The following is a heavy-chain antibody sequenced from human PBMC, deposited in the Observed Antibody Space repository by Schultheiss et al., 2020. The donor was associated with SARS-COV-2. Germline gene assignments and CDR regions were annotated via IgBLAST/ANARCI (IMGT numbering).Heavy chain of an antibody. J-gene: IGHJ4*02. CDR1: GFTFSNYA. D-gene: IGHD2-2*01. Sequence: GESLKISCAASGFTFSNYAMSWVRQPPGKGPEWVSGTSATGGSTYYADSVKGRFTISRDNSKNTLYLQMNTLRAEDTAVYYCAKDIAVKPAASYNFDHWGQGTLVTVSS. V-gene: IGHV3-23*01. CDR2: TSATGGST. CDR3: AKDIAVKPAASYNFDH.